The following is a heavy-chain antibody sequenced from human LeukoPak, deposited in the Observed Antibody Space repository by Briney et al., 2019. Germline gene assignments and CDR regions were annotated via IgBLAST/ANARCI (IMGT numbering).Heavy chain of an antibody. D-gene: IGHD2-21*02. J-gene: IGHJ4*02. CDR3: AKTLVLVTAIPYYFDY. CDR1: GFTFSSYA. CDR2: ISGSGGST. V-gene: IGHV3-23*01. Sequence: GGSLRLSCAASGFTFSSYAMSWVRQAPGKGLEWVSAISGSGGSTYYADSVEGRFTISRDNSKNTLYLQMNSLRAEDTAVYYCAKTLVLVTAIPYYFDYWGQGTLVTVSS.